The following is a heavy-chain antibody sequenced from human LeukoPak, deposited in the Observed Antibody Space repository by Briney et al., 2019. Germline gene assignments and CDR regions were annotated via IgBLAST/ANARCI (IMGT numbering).Heavy chain of an antibody. CDR1: GFTFSSYA. D-gene: IGHD2-2*01. J-gene: IGHJ5*02. V-gene: IGHV3-64*04. Sequence: PGGSLRLSCAASGFTFSSYAMHWVRQAPGKGLEYVSAISSNGGSTYYADSVKGRFTISRDNSKNTLYLQMNSLRAEDTAVYYCAREDCSSTSCYFDPWGQGTLVTVSS. CDR3: AREDCSSTSCYFDP. CDR2: ISSNGGST.